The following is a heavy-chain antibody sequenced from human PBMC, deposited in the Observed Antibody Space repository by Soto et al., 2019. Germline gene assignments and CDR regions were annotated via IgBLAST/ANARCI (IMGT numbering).Heavy chain of an antibody. Sequence: PSETLSLTCTVSGGSIRSSDYYWGWKRQPPGQGLEWIGSVYYTGSTYYNPSLRSRLTISVDTSKNPFSLKLSTVTATDTAVYYCAKHRDAILNEFSCFDPWGQGNPVTVSS. D-gene: IGHD3-9*01. CDR3: AKHRDAILNEFSCFDP. V-gene: IGHV4-39*01. CDR1: GGSIRSSDYY. J-gene: IGHJ5*02. CDR2: VYYTGST.